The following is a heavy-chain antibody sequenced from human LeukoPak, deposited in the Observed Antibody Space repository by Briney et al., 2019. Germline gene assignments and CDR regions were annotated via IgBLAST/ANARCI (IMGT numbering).Heavy chain of an antibody. Sequence: GGSLRLSCAASGFTFSSYSMNWVRKAPGKGLEWVSSISSSSSYIYYADSVKGRFTISRDNAKNSLYLQMNSLRAEDTAVYYCAREDSGVGDYWGQGTLVTVSS. CDR3: AREDSGVGDY. V-gene: IGHV3-21*01. J-gene: IGHJ4*02. CDR1: GFTFSSYS. CDR2: ISSSSSYI. D-gene: IGHD3-10*01.